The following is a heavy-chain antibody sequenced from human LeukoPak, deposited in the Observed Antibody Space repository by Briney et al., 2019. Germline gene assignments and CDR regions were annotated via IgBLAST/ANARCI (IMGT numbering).Heavy chain of an antibody. Sequence: GGSLRLSCAASGFTFSSYEMNWVRQAPGKGLEWVSYISSSGSTIYYADSVKGRFTISRDNAKNSLYLQMNSLRAEDTAVYYCARDDGTAVAGWYYYGMDVWGQGTTVTVS. CDR3: ARDDGTAVAGWYYYGMDV. CDR1: GFTFSSYE. V-gene: IGHV3-48*03. D-gene: IGHD6-19*01. J-gene: IGHJ6*02. CDR2: ISSSGSTI.